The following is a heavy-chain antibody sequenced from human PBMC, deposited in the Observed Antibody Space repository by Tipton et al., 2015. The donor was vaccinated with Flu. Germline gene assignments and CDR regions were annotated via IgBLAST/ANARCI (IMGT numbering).Heavy chain of an antibody. Sequence: TLSLTCAVYGGSFSGYYWSWIRQPPGKGLEWIGEINHSGSTNYNPSLKSRVTISVDTSKNQFSLKLSSVTAADTAVYYCARFGFWHAMDVWGQGTTVLVSS. CDR3: ARFGFWHAMDV. J-gene: IGHJ6*02. D-gene: IGHD3-3*01. V-gene: IGHV4-34*01. CDR2: INHSGST. CDR1: GGSFSGYY.